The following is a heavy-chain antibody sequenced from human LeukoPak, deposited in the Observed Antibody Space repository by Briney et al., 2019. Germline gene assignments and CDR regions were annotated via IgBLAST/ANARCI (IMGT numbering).Heavy chain of an antibody. CDR2: VYYRGIT. V-gene: IGHV4-39*07. D-gene: IGHD2-2*01. Sequence: SETLSLTCTVPGGSTSSPRYYWGWFPQPPGKGLEWIGGVYYRGITYYNPSLNIRVTISVDTSKDQFSLKLNSVTAADTAVYYCARVLRVAAMPHYFDYWGQGTLVTVSS. J-gene: IGHJ4*02. CDR3: ARVLRVAAMPHYFDY. CDR1: GGSTSSPRYY.